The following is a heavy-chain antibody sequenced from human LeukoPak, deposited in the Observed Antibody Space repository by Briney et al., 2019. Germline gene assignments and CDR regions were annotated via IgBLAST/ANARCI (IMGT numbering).Heavy chain of an antibody. D-gene: IGHD3-10*01. V-gene: IGHV3-21*01. Sequence: GGSLRLSCAASGFTFSSYSMNWVRQAPGKGLEWVSSISSSSGYIYSADSVKGRFTISRDNSKNTLDLQMNSLRAEDTAVYYCAKDRGVWAFDIWGQGTMVTVSS. CDR3: AKDRGVWAFDI. CDR2: ISSSSGYI. CDR1: GFTFSSYS. J-gene: IGHJ3*02.